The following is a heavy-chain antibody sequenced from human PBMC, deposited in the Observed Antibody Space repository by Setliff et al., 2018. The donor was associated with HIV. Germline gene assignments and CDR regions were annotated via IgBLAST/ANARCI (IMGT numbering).Heavy chain of an antibody. CDR2: MYYDGVTT. D-gene: IGHD3-3*01. CDR3: ARGRVLEWLLNH. Sequence: GGSLRLSCEASGFNVEESGMHWIRQAPGKGLEWVAVMYYDGVTTYYADSVKGRFTISRDGSKNMIFLQMNSLRVDDTAVYYCARGRVLEWLLNHWGQGTRVTVSS. V-gene: IGHV3-30*12. CDR1: GFNVEESG. J-gene: IGHJ4*02.